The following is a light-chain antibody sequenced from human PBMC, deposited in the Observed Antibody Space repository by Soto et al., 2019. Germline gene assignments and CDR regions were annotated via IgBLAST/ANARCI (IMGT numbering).Light chain of an antibody. CDR3: QLHTTYPRP. Sequence: DIQMTQSPSAMSAAVGDRVTITCRASQDIGYHLGWFQQKPGKAPKRLIYSASSLDSGVPSRFSATGSGTEFTYTLSSLHPEDFATYYCQLHTTYPRPFGQGTKVEVK. J-gene: IGKJ1*01. CDR1: QDIGYH. V-gene: IGKV1-17*03. CDR2: SAS.